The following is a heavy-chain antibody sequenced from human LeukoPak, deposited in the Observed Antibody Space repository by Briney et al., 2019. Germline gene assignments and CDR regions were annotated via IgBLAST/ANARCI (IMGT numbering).Heavy chain of an antibody. Sequence: SETLSLTCTVSGGSISNYYWTWTRQPPGKGLEWIGYIYYTGSTNYNPSLKSRVTISVDTSKNQFSLKLSSVTAADTAVYYCARGSIPSAYYYDSSGYNFDYWGQGTLVTVSS. CDR1: GGSISNYY. CDR2: IYYTGST. D-gene: IGHD3-22*01. CDR3: ARGSIPSAYYYDSSGYNFDY. V-gene: IGHV4-59*08. J-gene: IGHJ4*02.